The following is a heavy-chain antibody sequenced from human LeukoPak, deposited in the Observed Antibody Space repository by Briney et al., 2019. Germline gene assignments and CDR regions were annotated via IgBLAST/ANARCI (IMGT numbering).Heavy chain of an antibody. CDR1: GYSFTSYW. CDR2: IDPSDSYT. CDR3: ARRRTLYGSGSYYFYYGMDV. J-gene: IGHJ6*02. Sequence: GESLKISCKGSGYSFTSYWISWVRQMPGKGLEWMGRIDPSDSYTNYSPSFQGHVTISADKSISTAYLQWSSLKASDTAMYYCARRRTLYGSGSYYFYYGMDVWGQGTTVTVSS. V-gene: IGHV5-10-1*01. D-gene: IGHD3-10*01.